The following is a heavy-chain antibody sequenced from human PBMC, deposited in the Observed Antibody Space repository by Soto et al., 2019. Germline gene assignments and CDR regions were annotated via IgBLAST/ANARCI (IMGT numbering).Heavy chain of an antibody. CDR1: GYTFTSYA. CDR3: ARQRLLGYCSSTSCPAVYGMDV. CDR2: INAGNGNT. V-gene: IGHV1-3*01. Sequence: ASVKVSCKASGYTFTSYAMHWLRQAPGQRLEWMGWINAGNGNTKYSQKFQGRVTITRDTSASTAYMELSSLRSEDTAVYYCARQRLLGYCSSTSCPAVYGMDVWGQGTTVTVSS. D-gene: IGHD2-2*01. J-gene: IGHJ6*02.